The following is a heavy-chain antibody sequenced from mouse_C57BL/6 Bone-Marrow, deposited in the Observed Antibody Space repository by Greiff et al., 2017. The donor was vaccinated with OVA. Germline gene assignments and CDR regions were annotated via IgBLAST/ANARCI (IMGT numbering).Heavy chain of an antibody. J-gene: IGHJ3*01. CDR2: IYPGDGDT. Sequence: VQRVESGPELVKPGASVKISCKASGYAFSSSWMNWVKQRPGKGLEWIGRIYPGDGDTNYNGKFKGKATLTADKSSSTAYMQLSSLTSEDSAVYFCARGGLRLFAYWGQGTLVTVSA. CDR3: ARGGLRLFAY. D-gene: IGHD2-4*01. CDR1: GYAFSSSW. V-gene: IGHV1-82*01.